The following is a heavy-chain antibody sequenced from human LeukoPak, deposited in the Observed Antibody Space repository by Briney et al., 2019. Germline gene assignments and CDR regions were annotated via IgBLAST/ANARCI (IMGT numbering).Heavy chain of an antibody. CDR3: TRDPLGFDYFDY. D-gene: IGHD1-26*01. CDR2: IRRKAYGGTT. J-gene: IGHJ4*02. V-gene: IGHV3-49*03. CDR1: GFTFGDYA. Sequence: GRSLRLSCTASGFTFGDYAMSWFRQAPGKGLEWLGFIRRKAYGGTTEYAASVKGRFTISRDDSKSITYLQLSSLKTEDTAVYYCTRDPLGFDYFDYWGQGTLVTVSS.